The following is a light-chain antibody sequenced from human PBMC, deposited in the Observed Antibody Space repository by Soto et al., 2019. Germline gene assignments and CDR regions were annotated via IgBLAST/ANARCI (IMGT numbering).Light chain of an antibody. Sequence: LAQPPSASGTPGQRVTISCSGSSSNIGSNTVNWYQQLPGTAPKLLIYSNNQRPSGVPDRFSGSKSGTSASLAISGLQSEDEADYYCAAWDDSLNGYVFGTGTKVTV. CDR1: SSNIGSNT. CDR2: SNN. J-gene: IGLJ1*01. V-gene: IGLV1-44*01. CDR3: AAWDDSLNGYV.